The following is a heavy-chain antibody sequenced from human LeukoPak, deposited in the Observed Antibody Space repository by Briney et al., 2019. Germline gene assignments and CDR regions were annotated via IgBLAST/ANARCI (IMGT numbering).Heavy chain of an antibody. V-gene: IGHV3-73*01. CDR1: GFPFSGSA. CDR3: TRQDFIRADFDH. D-gene: IGHD3-16*01. J-gene: IGHJ4*02. Sequence: GGSLKLSCAASGFPFSGSAVHWVRQASGKGLEWVGRIRTKPDNYATAYAASVKGRFTISRDDSRNTAYLQMNSLKTEDTAVYYCTRQDFIRADFDHWGQGTLVTVSS. CDR2: IRTKPDNYAT.